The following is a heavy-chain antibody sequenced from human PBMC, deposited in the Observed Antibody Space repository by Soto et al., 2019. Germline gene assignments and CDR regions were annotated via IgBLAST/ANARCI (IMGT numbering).Heavy chain of an antibody. D-gene: IGHD4-17*01. Sequence: SETLSLTCAVYGESFSGYYWSWIRQPPGKGLEWIGEINHSGSTNYNPSLKSRVTISVDTSKNQFSLKLSSVTAADTAVYYCARGRYGDYVIDYWGQGTLVTVSS. CDR2: INHSGST. J-gene: IGHJ4*02. V-gene: IGHV4-34*01. CDR1: GESFSGYY. CDR3: ARGRYGDYVIDY.